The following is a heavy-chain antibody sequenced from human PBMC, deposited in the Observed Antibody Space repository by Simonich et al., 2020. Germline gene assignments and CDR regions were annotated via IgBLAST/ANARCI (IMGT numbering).Heavy chain of an antibody. V-gene: IGHV1-2*02. CDR3: ARGALTGDYYYMDV. Sequence: QVQLVQSGAEVKKPGASVKVSCKASGYTFTGYYMHWVRQAPGQGLEWMGWINPNSGGTNYAQKVQGRVTMTRETSISTAYMELSRLRSDDTAVYYCARGALTGDYYYMDVWGKGTTVTVSS. CDR1: GYTFTGYY. J-gene: IGHJ6*03. CDR2: INPNSGGT. D-gene: IGHD7-27*01.